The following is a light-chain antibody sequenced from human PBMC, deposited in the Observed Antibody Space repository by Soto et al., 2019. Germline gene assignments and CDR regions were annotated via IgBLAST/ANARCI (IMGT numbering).Light chain of an antibody. CDR3: QQYGGSPIT. CDR2: GAS. Sequence: ENVLTQSPDTLSLSPGERATLSCRASQSVTTKLAWYQHKPGQAPGLLISGASSRASGVPDRFSGSGSETDFTLIISRLQPEDFALYYCQQYGGSPITFGQGTRLEIK. J-gene: IGKJ5*01. V-gene: IGKV3-20*01. CDR1: QSVTTK.